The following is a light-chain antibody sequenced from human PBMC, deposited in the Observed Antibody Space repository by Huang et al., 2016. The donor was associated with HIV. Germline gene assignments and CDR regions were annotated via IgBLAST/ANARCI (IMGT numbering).Light chain of an antibody. J-gene: IGKJ1*01. CDR1: QSIGSW. CDR3: QQYNSYSPWT. CDR2: KAS. Sequence: DIQMTQSPSTLSASVGDRVTITCRASQSIGSWLAWYQQKPGKAPKLLIYKASSLERGVPSRFSGSGSGTEFTLTISSLQPDDLANYYCQQYNSYSPWTFGQGTKVEIK. V-gene: IGKV1-5*03.